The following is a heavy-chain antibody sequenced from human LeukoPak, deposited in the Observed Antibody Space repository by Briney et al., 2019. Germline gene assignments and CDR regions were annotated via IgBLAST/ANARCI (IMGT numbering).Heavy chain of an antibody. CDR2: IFRIGST. D-gene: IGHD6-13*01. V-gene: IGHV4-38-2*02. CDR3: ARVIDVAAAGYFDS. Sequence: SETLSLTCTVSGFSITTGYYWAWIRQPPGKGLEWIGTIFRIGSTYYNPSLKSRVTISVDTSKNQFSLKLSSVTAADTALYYCARVIDVAAAGYFDSWGQGTQVTVSS. J-gene: IGHJ4*02. CDR1: GFSITTGYY.